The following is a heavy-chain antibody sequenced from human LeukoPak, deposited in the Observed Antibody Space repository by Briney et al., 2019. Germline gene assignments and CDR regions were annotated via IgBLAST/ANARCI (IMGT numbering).Heavy chain of an antibody. V-gene: IGHV3-53*01. CDR1: GGTFPDNY. CDR2: IYGGGDT. J-gene: IGHJ6*02. CDR3: VREAVMPVAPSTIGTSGRPLYEYYGLDV. D-gene: IGHD6-13*01. Sequence: GGCLRVSCAASGGTFPDNYMNWVRESSGKGRGWGSDIYGGGDTNYTEYVKGRFIIPRETSKNTVYLQMKSLGAEDTAVYYCVREAVMPVAPSTIGTSGRPLYEYYGLDVWGQGTTVIVPS.